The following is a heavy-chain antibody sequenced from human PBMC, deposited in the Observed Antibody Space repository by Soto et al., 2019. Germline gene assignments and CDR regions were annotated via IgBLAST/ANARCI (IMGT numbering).Heavy chain of an antibody. J-gene: IGHJ4*02. CDR1: GYTFIDYY. CDR2: ISGHDDNT. D-gene: IGHD2-21*01. Sequence: GASVKVSCKTSGYTFIDYYVHWVRQAPGQGLEWMGWISGHDDNTEYAQKFQGRVTMTKDTSANTVYMELRSLTSDDTAVYYCARDWRRETSEISDCWGQGTLVTVSS. V-gene: IGHV1-18*04. CDR3: ARDWRRETSEISDC.